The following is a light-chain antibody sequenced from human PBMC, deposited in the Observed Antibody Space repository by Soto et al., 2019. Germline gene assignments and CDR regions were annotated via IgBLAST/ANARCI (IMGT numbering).Light chain of an antibody. CDR1: NSEVDSLNL. CDR3: CSYAGTNLPWV. CDR2: EVT. J-gene: IGLJ3*02. V-gene: IGLV2-23*02. Sequence: QSALTQPASVSGSPGQSITISCTATNSEVDSLNLVSWYQHHPGKAPKLIIYEVTRGPSGVPVRFSGSKSGNTAALTISGLQAEDEADYYCCSYAGTNLPWVFGGGTKLTVL.